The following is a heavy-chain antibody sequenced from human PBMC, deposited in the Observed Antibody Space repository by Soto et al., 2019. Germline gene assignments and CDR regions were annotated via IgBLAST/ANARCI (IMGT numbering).Heavy chain of an antibody. CDR2: INAGNGNT. V-gene: IGHV1-3*01. Sequence: ASVKVSCKASGYTFTSYAMHWVRQAPGQRLEWMGWINAGNGNTKYSQKFQGRVTITRDTSASTAYMELSSLRSEDTAVYYCARDSGMEWPRYGMDVWGQGTTVTVSS. CDR3: ARDSGMEWPRYGMDV. CDR1: GYTFTSYA. D-gene: IGHD3-3*01. J-gene: IGHJ6*02.